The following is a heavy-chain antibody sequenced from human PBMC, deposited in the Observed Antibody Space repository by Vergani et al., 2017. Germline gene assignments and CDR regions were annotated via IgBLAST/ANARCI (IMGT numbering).Heavy chain of an antibody. CDR3: ARDRGSGYDCWFDP. CDR1: GYTFTGYY. CDR2: INPNSGGT. J-gene: IGHJ5*02. D-gene: IGHD5-12*01. V-gene: IGHV1-2*02. Sequence: QVQLMQSGAVVKKPGASVKVSCKGSGYTFTGYYMHWVRQAPGQGLEWMGWINPNSGGTNFAQKFQGRVTMTRDTSISTAYMELSRLRSDDTAVYYCARDRGSGYDCWFDPWGQGTLVTVSS.